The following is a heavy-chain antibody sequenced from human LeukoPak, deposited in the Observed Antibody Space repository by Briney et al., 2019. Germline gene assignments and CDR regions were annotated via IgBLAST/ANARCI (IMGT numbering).Heavy chain of an antibody. CDR2: ISGSGERS. CDR3: VKSNNLGGDY. J-gene: IGHJ4*02. CDR1: RFTLRGYV. D-gene: IGHD1/OR15-1a*01. V-gene: IGHV3-23*01. Sequence: PGGSLRLSCAASRFTLRGYVMTWVRQAPGKGLEWVSGISGSGERSFYADSVKGRFTISRDSSKNTVYLQMNNLRAEDTAVYYCVKSNNLGGDYWGQGTLVTVPS.